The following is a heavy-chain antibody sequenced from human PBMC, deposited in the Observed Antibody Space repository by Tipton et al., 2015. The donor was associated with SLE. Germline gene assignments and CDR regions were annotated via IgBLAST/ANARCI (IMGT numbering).Heavy chain of an antibody. D-gene: IGHD2-15*01. CDR3: GVVVAAQVDY. Sequence: QVQLVQSGAEVKKPGASVKVSCKASGYTFTSYGINWVRQAPGQGLEWMGIINPSGGSTSYAQKFQGRVTMTRDTSTSTVYMELSSLRSEDTAVYYCGVVVAAQVDYWGQGTLVTVSS. J-gene: IGHJ4*02. CDR1: GYTFTSYG. CDR2: INPSGGST. V-gene: IGHV1-46*01.